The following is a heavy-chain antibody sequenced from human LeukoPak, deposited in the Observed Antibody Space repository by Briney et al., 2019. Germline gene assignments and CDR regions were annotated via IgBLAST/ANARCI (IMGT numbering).Heavy chain of an antibody. V-gene: IGHV4-39*07. CDR1: GGSISSSSYY. Sequence: PSETLSLTCTVSGGSISSSSYYWGWIRQPPGKGLEWIGSIYYSGSTYYNPSLKSRVTISVDTSKNQFSLKLSSVTAADTAVYYCARVVVRGSGPVYWGQGTLVTVSS. CDR2: IYYSGST. CDR3: ARVVVRGSGPVY. J-gene: IGHJ4*02. D-gene: IGHD3-10*01.